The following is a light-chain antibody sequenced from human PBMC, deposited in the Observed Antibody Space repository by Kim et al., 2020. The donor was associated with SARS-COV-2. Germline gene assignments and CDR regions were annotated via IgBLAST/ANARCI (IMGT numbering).Light chain of an antibody. CDR2: KDN. V-gene: IGLV3-25*03. CDR1: ALPKQY. CDR3: QSADSSGTVV. Sequence: VAPGQTARITCSGDALPKQYAYWYQQKPGQAPVLVIYKDNERPSGIPERFSGASSGTTITLTISGVQAEDEADYYCQSADSSGTVVFGGGTQLTVL. J-gene: IGLJ2*01.